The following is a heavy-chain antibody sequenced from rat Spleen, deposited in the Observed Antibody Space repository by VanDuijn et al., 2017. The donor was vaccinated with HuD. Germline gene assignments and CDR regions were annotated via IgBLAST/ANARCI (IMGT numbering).Heavy chain of an antibody. D-gene: IGHD1-11*01. CDR3: ARDYGGYPR. CDR1: GFTFSDYN. Sequence: EVQLVESGGGLVQPGRSLKLSCAASGFTFSDYNMAWVRQAPKKGLEWVASISYEGSSTYYQNSVKGRFTFSRDNAKSTLYLQMDSLRSEDTATYYCARDYGGYPRWGQGVMVTVSS. J-gene: IGHJ2*01. V-gene: IGHV5-7*01. CDR2: ISYEGSST.